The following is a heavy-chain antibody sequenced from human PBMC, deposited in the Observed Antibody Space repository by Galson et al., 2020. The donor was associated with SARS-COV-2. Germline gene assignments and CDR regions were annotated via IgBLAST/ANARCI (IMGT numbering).Heavy chain of an antibody. D-gene: IGHD2-21*02. Sequence: GGSLRLSCAASGFTFSSYSMNWVRQAPGKGLEWVSSISSSSSYIYYADSVKGRFTISRDNAKNSLYLQMNSLRAEDTAVYYCAGAYCGGDCYHPNAFDIWGQGTMVTVSS. J-gene: IGHJ3*02. CDR2: ISSSSSYI. V-gene: IGHV3-21*01. CDR3: AGAYCGGDCYHPNAFDI. CDR1: GFTFSSYS.